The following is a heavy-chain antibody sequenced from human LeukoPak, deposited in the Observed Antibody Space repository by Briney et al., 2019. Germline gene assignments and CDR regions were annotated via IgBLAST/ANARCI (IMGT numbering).Heavy chain of an antibody. CDR1: GGSISSGGYS. J-gene: IGHJ4*02. Sequence: SQTLSLTCAVSGGSISSGGYSWSCIRQPPGKGLECIGYIYHSGSTYYNPSLKSRVTISVDRSKNQFSLKLSSVTAADTAVYYCASRGSGDYYDSSGYYYFDYWGQGTLVTVSS. D-gene: IGHD3-22*01. CDR3: ASRGSGDYYDSSGYYYFDY. V-gene: IGHV4-30-2*01. CDR2: IYHSGST.